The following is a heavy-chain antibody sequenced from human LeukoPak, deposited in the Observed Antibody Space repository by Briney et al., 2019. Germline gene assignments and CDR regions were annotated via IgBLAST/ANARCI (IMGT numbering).Heavy chain of an antibody. V-gene: IGHV4-34*01. Sequence: SETLSLTCAVYGGSFSGYYWSWIRQPPGKGLEWIGEINHSGSTNYNPSLKSRVTISVGTSKNQFSLKLSSVTAADTAVYYCARGLRLPYYYDSSGYYSGCWFDPWGQGTLVTVSS. CDR2: INHSGST. D-gene: IGHD3-22*01. CDR1: GGSFSGYY. CDR3: ARGLRLPYYYDSSGYYSGCWFDP. J-gene: IGHJ5*02.